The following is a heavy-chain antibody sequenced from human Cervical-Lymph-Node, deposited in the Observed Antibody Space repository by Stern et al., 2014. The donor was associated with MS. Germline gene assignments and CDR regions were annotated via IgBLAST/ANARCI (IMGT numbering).Heavy chain of an antibody. CDR3: ARLNLPAATGAFDN. CDR1: GGSISSHY. V-gene: IGHV4-4*07. D-gene: IGHD1-14*01. CDR2: IPTSGLS. J-gene: IGHJ3*02. Sequence: QLQLQESGPGLVKPSETLSLTCTVSGGSISSHYWSWIRQPAGKGLQYIGRIPTSGLSSYNPSLRSRVTLSLDTSTNQFSLRLSSVPAADTAVYYCARLNLPAATGAFDNWGQGTMVTVSS.